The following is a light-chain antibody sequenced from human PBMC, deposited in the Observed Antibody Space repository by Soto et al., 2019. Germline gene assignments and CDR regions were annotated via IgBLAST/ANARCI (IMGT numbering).Light chain of an antibody. V-gene: IGKV3-11*01. J-gene: IGKJ4*01. Sequence: EIVLTQSPATLSLSPGERATLSCMASQSVSSYLAWYQQKPGQAPRLLIYDASNRATGIPARFSGSGSGTDFTLTISSLEPEDFAVYYCQQRSNWPPSLTVGGGTKVEIK. CDR1: QSVSSY. CDR2: DAS. CDR3: QQRSNWPPSLT.